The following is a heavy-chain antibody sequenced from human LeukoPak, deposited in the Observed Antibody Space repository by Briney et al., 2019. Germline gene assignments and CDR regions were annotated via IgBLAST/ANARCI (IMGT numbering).Heavy chain of an antibody. CDR3: ARVLGSGSYSVDY. D-gene: IGHD1-26*01. Sequence: ATGQXXXWMGWMNPNSGNTGYAQKFQGRVTMTRNTPISTAYMELSSLRSEDTAVYYCARVLGSGSYSVDYWGQGTLVTVSS. J-gene: IGHJ4*02. CDR2: MNPNSGNT. V-gene: IGHV1-8*01.